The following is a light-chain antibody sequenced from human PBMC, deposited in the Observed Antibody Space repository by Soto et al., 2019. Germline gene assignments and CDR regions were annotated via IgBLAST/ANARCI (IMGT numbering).Light chain of an antibody. CDR1: SSDVGGYNY. CDR3: SSYTSSSIVV. J-gene: IGLJ2*01. Sequence: QSALTQPASVSGSPGQSITISCTGTSSDVGGYNYVSWYQQHPGKAPKLMIYDVSNWPSGVSNRFSGSKSGNTASLTISGLQAEDEADYYCSSYTSSSIVVFGGGTKLTVL. CDR2: DVS. V-gene: IGLV2-14*01.